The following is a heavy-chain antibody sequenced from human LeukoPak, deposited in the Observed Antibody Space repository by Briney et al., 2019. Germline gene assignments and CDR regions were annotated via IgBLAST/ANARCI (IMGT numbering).Heavy chain of an antibody. V-gene: IGHV3-21*06. CDR3: ARAPGGTMDLDY. CDR2: ITSRSSYI. D-gene: IGHD3-10*01. J-gene: IGHJ4*02. CDR1: GFTFSSYI. Sequence: GGSLRLSCAASGFTFSSYIMNWVRRAPGKGLEWVSSITSRSSYIYYADSVKGRFTISRDNAKNTLYLQMNSLRAEDTALYYCARAPGGTMDLDYWGQGTLVTVSS.